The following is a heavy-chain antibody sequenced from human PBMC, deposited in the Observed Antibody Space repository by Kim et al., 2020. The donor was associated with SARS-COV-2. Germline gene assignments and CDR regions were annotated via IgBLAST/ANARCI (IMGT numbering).Heavy chain of an antibody. Sequence: SETLSLTCAVYGGSFSGYYWSWIRQPPGKGLEWIGEINHSGSTNYNPSLKSRVTISVDTSKNQFSLKLSSVTAADTAVYYCARRARNYYYYYMDVWGKGT. V-gene: IGHV4-34*01. CDR1: GGSFSGYY. D-gene: IGHD6-6*01. J-gene: IGHJ6*03. CDR2: INHSGST. CDR3: ARRARNYYYYYMDV.